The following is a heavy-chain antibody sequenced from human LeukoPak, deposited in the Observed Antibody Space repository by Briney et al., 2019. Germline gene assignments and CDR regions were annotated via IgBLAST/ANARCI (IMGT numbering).Heavy chain of an antibody. J-gene: IGHJ4*02. CDR2: IYYSGST. V-gene: IGHV4-39*01. Sequence: SETLSLTCTVPGGSIRSSSYYWGWIRQPPGKGLEWIGSIYYSGSTYYNASLKSRGTISVDTSKNQFSLKLNSVTAADTAVYFCARQVVAVAGTGYFDYWGQGTLVTVSS. D-gene: IGHD6-19*01. CDR3: ARQVVAVAGTGYFDY. CDR1: GGSIRSSSYY.